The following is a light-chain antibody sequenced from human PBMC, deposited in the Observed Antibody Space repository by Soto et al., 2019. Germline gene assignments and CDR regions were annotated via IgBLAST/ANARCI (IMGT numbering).Light chain of an antibody. J-gene: IGLJ1*01. CDR3: AAWDDSLNGFV. V-gene: IGLV1-44*01. CDR2: TNN. Sequence: QSVLTQPPSASGAPGQRVTISCSGSSSNIGSNTVNWYQQLPGTAPKLLIYTNNQRPSWVRDRFSGSRSGTSASLAISGLQSEDEADYYRAAWDDSLNGFVFGTGTKVTVL. CDR1: SSNIGSNT.